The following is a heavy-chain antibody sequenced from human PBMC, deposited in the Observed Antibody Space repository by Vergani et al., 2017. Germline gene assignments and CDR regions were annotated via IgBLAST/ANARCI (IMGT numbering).Heavy chain of an antibody. CDR2: LSGGGGST. V-gene: IGHV3-23*01. Sequence: EVQLLESGGSLKQPGGSVRLSCAASGFTFSTYAMHWVCQAPRKGLEWVSALSGGGGSTYYADSFKGRFIISRANSRDTLYLQMNSLRPEDTATYYYVKDAGSYENFFDSWGQGTLVTVSS. CDR1: GFTFSTYA. J-gene: IGHJ4*02. D-gene: IGHD1-26*01. CDR3: VKDAGSYENFFDS.